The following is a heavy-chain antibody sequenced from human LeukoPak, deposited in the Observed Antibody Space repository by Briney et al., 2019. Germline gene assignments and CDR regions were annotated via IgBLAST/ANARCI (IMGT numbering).Heavy chain of an antibody. CDR2: IYPGDSDT. V-gene: IGHV5-51*01. D-gene: IGHD2/OR15-2a*01. Sequence: GESLKISCKGSGYSFTSYWIGWVRQMPGKGLEWMGIIYPGDSDTRYSPSFQGQVTISADKSISTAFLQWSSLKASDTAIYYCARTIVIVPSSRDAFDIWGQGTMVTVSS. CDR3: ARTIVIVPSSRDAFDI. J-gene: IGHJ3*02. CDR1: GYSFTSYW.